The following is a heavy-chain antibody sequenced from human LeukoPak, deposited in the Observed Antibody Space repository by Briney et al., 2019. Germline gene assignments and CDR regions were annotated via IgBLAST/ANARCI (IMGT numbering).Heavy chain of an antibody. CDR3: VPGGSGSYYRYYFDY. Sequence: GGSLRLSCAASGYMISSYAMSRVRQAPGTALEWASGISGSGGRTDYADSVKGRFTISRDTSKNMLYLQMNSLRVEDTAVYYCVPGGSGSYYRYYFDYWGQGTLVTVSS. V-gene: IGHV3-23*01. D-gene: IGHD3-10*01. CDR1: GYMISSYA. J-gene: IGHJ4*02. CDR2: ISGSGGRT.